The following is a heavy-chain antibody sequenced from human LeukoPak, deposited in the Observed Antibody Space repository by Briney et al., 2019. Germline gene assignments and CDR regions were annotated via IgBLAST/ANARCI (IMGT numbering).Heavy chain of an antibody. Sequence: GGSLRLSCAASGITFSGYYMNWVRQAPGKGLEWVSSISTTSTYIDYADSVKGRFTISRDNAENSLYLQMNSLRAEDTAVYYCARRDYEDAFDIWGQGTVVTVSS. CDR2: ISTTSTYI. V-gene: IGHV3-21*01. J-gene: IGHJ3*02. D-gene: IGHD4-17*01. CDR1: GITFSGYY. CDR3: ARRDYEDAFDI.